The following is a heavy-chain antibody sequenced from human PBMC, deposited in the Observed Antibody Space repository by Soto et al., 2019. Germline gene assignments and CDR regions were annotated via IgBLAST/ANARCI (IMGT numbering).Heavy chain of an antibody. D-gene: IGHD1-7*01. CDR2: IKQDGREK. CDR3: ARDLTGTESLDY. Sequence: GGSLRLSCAASGFTFSTYWMSWVRQTPGKGLEWVANIKQDGREKFYVDSVKGRFTISRDNAKSSLYLQMSKLRAEDTAVYYCARDLTGTESLDYWGQGTLVTVSS. CDR1: GFTFSTYW. J-gene: IGHJ4*02. V-gene: IGHV3-7*05.